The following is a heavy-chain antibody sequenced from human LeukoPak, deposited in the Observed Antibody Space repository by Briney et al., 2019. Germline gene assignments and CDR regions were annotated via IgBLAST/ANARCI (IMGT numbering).Heavy chain of an antibody. Sequence: GGSLRLSCAASGVTFSSYEMNWVRQAPGKGLEWDSYISSSGSTIYYADSVKGRFTISRDNAKNSLYLQMNSLRAEDTAVYYCAREGGYSGYEAFDYWGQGTLVTVSS. J-gene: IGHJ4*02. CDR2: ISSSGSTI. D-gene: IGHD5-12*01. V-gene: IGHV3-48*03. CDR1: GVTFSSYE. CDR3: AREGGYSGYEAFDY.